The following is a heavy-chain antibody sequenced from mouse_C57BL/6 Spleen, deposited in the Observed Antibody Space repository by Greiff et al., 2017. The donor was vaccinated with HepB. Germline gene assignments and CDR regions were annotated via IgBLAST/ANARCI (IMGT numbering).Heavy chain of an antibody. CDR3: ARDEITTVV. D-gene: IGHD1-1*01. J-gene: IGHJ4*01. CDR1: GYTFTSYW. V-gene: IGHV1-64*01. Sequence: QVQLQQPGAELVKPGASVKLSCKASGYTFTSYWMHWVKQRPGQGLEWIGMIHPNSGSTNYNEKFKSKATLTVDKSSSTAYMQLSSLTSEDSAVYYCARDEITTVVWGQGTSVTVSS. CDR2: IHPNSGST.